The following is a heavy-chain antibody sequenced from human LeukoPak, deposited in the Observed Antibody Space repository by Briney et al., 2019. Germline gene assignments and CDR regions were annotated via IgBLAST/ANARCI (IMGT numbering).Heavy chain of an antibody. CDR1: GFTFSSYG. CDR2: IWYDGSNK. V-gene: IGHV3-33*06. CDR3: AKDRNGNWFDP. D-gene: IGHD2-8*01. J-gene: IGHJ5*02. Sequence: PGRSLRLSCAASGFTFSSYGMHWVRQAPGKGLEWVAVIWYDGSNKYYADSVKGRFTISRDNSKNTLYLQMNSLRAEDTAVYYCAKDRNGNWFDPWGQGTLVTVSS.